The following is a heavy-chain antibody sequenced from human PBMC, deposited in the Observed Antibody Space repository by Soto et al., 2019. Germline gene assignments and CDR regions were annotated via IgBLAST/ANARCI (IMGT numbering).Heavy chain of an antibody. V-gene: IGHV4-39*01. CDR2: IYYSGST. Sequence: SETLSLTCTVSGGSISSSSYYWGWIRQPPGKGLEWIGSIYYSGSTYYNPSLKSRVTISVDTSKNQFSLKLSSVTAADTAVYYCAKNDFWTASLGMDVWGQGTTVTVSS. CDR3: AKNDFWTASLGMDV. CDR1: GGSISSSSYY. D-gene: IGHD3-3*01. J-gene: IGHJ6*02.